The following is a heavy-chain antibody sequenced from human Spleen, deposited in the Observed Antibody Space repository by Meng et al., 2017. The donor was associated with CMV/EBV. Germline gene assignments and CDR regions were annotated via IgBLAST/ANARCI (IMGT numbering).Heavy chain of an antibody. CDR3: ARAMDV. Sequence: GESLKISCAGSGFIFSSYWMSWVRQAPGRGLEWVANIKQDGSEKHYVDSVKGRFTISRDNAKNSVYLQMNSLRADDTAVYYCARAMDVWGQGTTVTVSS. CDR2: IKQDGSEK. CDR1: GFIFSSYW. J-gene: IGHJ6*02. V-gene: IGHV3-7*01.